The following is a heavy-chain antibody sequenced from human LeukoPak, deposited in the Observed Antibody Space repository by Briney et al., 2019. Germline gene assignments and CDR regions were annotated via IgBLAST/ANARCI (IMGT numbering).Heavy chain of an antibody. CDR2: ISYEGSNK. CDR3: AGGQQLY. CDR1: GFTFSSYG. V-gene: IGHV3-30*03. J-gene: IGHJ4*02. Sequence: GGSLRLSCAASGFTFSSYGMHWVRQAPGKGLERVAVISYEGSNKKYTDSVKGRFTISRDNSKNTLYLQMNSLRAEDTAVYYCAGGQQLYWGQGTLVTVSS. D-gene: IGHD6-13*01.